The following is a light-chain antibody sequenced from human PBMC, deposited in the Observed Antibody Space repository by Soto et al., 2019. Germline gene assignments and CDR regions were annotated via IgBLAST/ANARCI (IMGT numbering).Light chain of an antibody. Sequence: QSALTQPASVSGSPGQSITISCTGTGSDVGGYNYVSWYHQDPGRAPKLIIYDVSYRPSGVSNRFSGAKSGNTASLTISGLQAEDEGDYYCSSYTSRRTYVFGTGTQLTVL. CDR3: SSYTSRRTYV. CDR1: GSDVGGYNY. J-gene: IGLJ1*01. V-gene: IGLV2-14*01. CDR2: DVS.